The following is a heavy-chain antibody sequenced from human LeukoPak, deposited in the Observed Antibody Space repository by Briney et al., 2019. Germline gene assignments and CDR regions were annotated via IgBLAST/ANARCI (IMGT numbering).Heavy chain of an antibody. V-gene: IGHV3-9*01. CDR2: ISWNSGSN. Sequence: GRSLRLSCAASGFTFGDYAMHWVRQAPGKGLEWVSGISWNSGSNGYADSVKGRFTISRDNAKNSLYLQMNSLRAEDTALYYCAKDGRYRYGSDAFDIWGQGTMVTASS. CDR3: AKDGRYRYGSDAFDI. D-gene: IGHD5-18*01. J-gene: IGHJ3*02. CDR1: GFTFGDYA.